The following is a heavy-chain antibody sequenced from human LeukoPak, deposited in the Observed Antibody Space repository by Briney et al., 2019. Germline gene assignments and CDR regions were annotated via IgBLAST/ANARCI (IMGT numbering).Heavy chain of an antibody. V-gene: IGHV3-7*01. Sequence: GGSLRLSCAASGFTFSSYWMTWVRQAPGKGLDWVANIKQDGSEKYYVDSVKGRFTISRDNAKNSLYLQMNSLRAEDTAVYYCARVQHEWLMDYWGQGTLVTVSS. J-gene: IGHJ4*02. CDR2: IKQDGSEK. CDR3: ARVQHEWLMDY. CDR1: GFTFSSYW. D-gene: IGHD3-3*01.